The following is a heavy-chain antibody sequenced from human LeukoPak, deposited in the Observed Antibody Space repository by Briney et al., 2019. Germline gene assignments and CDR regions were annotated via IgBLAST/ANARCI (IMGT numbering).Heavy chain of an antibody. CDR1: GFTFSSYA. V-gene: IGHV3-30*04. J-gene: IGHJ6*03. Sequence: PGGSLRLSCAASGFTFSSYAMHWVRQAPGKGLEWVAVISYDGSNKYYADSVKGRFTISRDNSRNTLYLQMNSLRAEDTAVYYCAREHLQPDYYYMDVWGKGTTVTVSS. D-gene: IGHD4-11*01. CDR2: ISYDGSNK. CDR3: AREHLQPDYYYMDV.